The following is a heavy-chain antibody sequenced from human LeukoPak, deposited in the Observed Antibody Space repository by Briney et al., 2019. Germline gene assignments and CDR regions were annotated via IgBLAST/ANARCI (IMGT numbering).Heavy chain of an antibody. V-gene: IGHV3-15*01. CDR3: TTEGFTYGYHSLDS. CDR2: FNRRSDGETT. Sequence: GGSLRLACAASGITFTKAWMSWVRQAPGEGLEWVGRFNRRSDGETTDYAAPVKGRFTISTDDSKNTLYLQMSSLKSEDTAVYYCTTEGFTYGYHSLDSWGQGTPVTVSS. CDR1: GITFTKAW. J-gene: IGHJ4*02. D-gene: IGHD5-18*01.